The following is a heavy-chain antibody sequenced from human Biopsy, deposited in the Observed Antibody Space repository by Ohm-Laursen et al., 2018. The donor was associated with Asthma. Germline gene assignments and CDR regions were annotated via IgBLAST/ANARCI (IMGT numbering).Heavy chain of an antibody. CDR3: AREVLWFGESTNPGGMDV. CDR2: INPNSGGT. Sequence: ASVKVSCKASGYTFTGYYMHWVRQAPGQGLEWMGWINPNSGGTNYAQKFQGWVTMTRDASISTAYMELSRLRSDDTAVYYCAREVLWFGESTNPGGMDVWGQGTTVTVSS. D-gene: IGHD3-10*01. J-gene: IGHJ6*02. CDR1: GYTFTGYY. V-gene: IGHV1-2*04.